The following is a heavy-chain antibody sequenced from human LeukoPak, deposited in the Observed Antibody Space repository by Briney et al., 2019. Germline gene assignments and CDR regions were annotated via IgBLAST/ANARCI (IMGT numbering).Heavy chain of an antibody. V-gene: IGHV3-20*04. D-gene: IGHD2-15*01. Sequence: GGSLRLSCAASGFTVNDYGMSWVRQAPGQGPEWASGITWNGGSTDYAASVKGRFTISRDNAKNSLYLRMNSLRDEDTALYYCARGGGSIRHSYYYYVDVWGKGTTVTVSS. CDR1: GFTVNDYG. J-gene: IGHJ6*03. CDR3: ARGGGSIRHSYYYYVDV. CDR2: ITWNGGST.